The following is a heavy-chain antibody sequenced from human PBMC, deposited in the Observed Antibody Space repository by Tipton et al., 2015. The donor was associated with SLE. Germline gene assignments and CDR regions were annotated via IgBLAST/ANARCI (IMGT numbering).Heavy chain of an antibody. CDR2: ITGSGDRT. CDR1: GFTFSNYA. D-gene: IGHD3-3*01. Sequence: GSLRLSCAASGFTFSNYAMSWVRQAPGKGLEWVSAITGSGDRTYYIDSVKGRFTISRDNYKNSLYLQMNGLRAEDTAVYYCARSPVDYWNGYSAWGQGTLVAVSS. V-gene: IGHV3-23*01. J-gene: IGHJ4*02. CDR3: ARSPVDYWNGYSA.